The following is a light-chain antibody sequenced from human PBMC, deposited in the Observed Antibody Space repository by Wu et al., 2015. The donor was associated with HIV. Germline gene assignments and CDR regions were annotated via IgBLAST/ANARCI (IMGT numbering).Light chain of an antibody. V-gene: IGKV3D-20*02. CDR2: NAY. CDR1: QSVGNNY. Sequence: IVLTQSPGNVSVSPGARVILSCRASQSVGNNYLAWYQQKPGQAPRLLIYNAYARATGIPARFSGSGSGTDFTLTVSSLEPDDFAVYYCQQRSSWPQTFGQGTKLQIK. CDR3: QQRSSWPQT. J-gene: IGKJ2*01.